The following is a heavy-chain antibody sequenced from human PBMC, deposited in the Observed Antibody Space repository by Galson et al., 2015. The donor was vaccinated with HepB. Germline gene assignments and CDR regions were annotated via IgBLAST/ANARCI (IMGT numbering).Heavy chain of an antibody. D-gene: IGHD2-2*01. J-gene: IGHJ3*02. V-gene: IGHV3-11*01. CDR2: ISNSGSTI. Sequence: SLRLSCAASGFTFSDYYMSWIRQAPGKGLEWVSYISNSGSTIYYADSVKGRFTISRDNAKNSLYLQMNSLRAEDTAVYYCARGSWDIVVVPAAGEAFHIWGQGTMVTVSS. CDR1: GFTFSDYY. CDR3: ARGSWDIVVVPAAGEAFHI.